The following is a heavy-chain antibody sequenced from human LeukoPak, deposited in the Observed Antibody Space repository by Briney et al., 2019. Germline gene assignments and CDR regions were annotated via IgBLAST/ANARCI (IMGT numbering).Heavy chain of an antibody. Sequence: ASETLSLTCTVSGGSISSYYWSWLRQPPGKGLEWFGYLYYSGSTNYNPSLKRRVTISVATIKNPFSLKLSSVTDEAPAFYCCGRGKSFDIWGQGTMVTVSS. J-gene: IGHJ3*02. CDR2: LYYSGST. CDR1: GGSISSYY. CDR3: GRGKSFDI. V-gene: IGHV4-59*12.